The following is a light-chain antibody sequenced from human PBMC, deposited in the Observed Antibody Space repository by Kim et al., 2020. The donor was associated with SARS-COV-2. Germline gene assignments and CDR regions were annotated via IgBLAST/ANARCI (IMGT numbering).Light chain of an antibody. CDR1: QSNIGNNF. V-gene: IGLV1-47*01. CDR3: ASWDDSLSGQV. CDR2: RKD. J-gene: IGLJ3*02. Sequence: GQRVTISCSGSQSNIGNNFVFWYQQLPETAPKLLLYRKDQRPSGVPDRISGSKSGTSASLAISGLRSEDEADYYCASWDDSLSGQVFGGGTQLTVL.